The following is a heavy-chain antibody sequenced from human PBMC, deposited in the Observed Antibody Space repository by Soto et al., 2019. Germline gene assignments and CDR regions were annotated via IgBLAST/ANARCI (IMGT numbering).Heavy chain of an antibody. D-gene: IGHD1-26*01. CDR2: ISAYNGNT. CDR3: ARAPPIVGSTINNWFDP. Sequence: QVQLVQSGAEVKKPGASVKVSCKASGYTFTSYGISWVRQAPGQGLEWMGWISAYNGNTNYAQKLQGRVTMTTDTSTSTAYMELRSLRSDDTAVYYWARAPPIVGSTINNWFDPWGQGNLVTVSS. CDR1: GYTFTSYG. J-gene: IGHJ5*02. V-gene: IGHV1-18*01.